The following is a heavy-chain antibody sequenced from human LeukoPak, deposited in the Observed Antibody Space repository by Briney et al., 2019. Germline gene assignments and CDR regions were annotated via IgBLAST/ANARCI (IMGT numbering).Heavy chain of an antibody. CDR2: IYNSGST. J-gene: IGHJ2*01. CDR3: ARNVRAEYSSSADWYFDL. Sequence: SETLSLTCSVSGGSISRYFWTWIRQPPGKGLEYIGHIYNSGSTNYNPSLTSRVTISLDTSKNQFSLRLSSVTAADTAVYYCARNVRAEYSSSADWYFDLWGRGALVTVSS. D-gene: IGHD6-6*01. CDR1: GGSISRYF. V-gene: IGHV4-59*01.